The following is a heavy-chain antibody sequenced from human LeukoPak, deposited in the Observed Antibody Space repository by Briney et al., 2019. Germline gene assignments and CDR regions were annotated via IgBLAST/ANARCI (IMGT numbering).Heavy chain of an antibody. Sequence: SVTLSCTASGGTFSSYAISWVRQAPGQGLVWMGGIIPIFGTANYAQKFQGRVTITADKSTSTAYMELSSLRSEDTAVYYCARKPPGSYYFDYWGQGTLVTVSS. CDR3: ARKPPGSYYFDY. J-gene: IGHJ4*02. V-gene: IGHV1-69*06. CDR1: GGTFSSYA. CDR2: IIPIFGTA. D-gene: IGHD3-10*01.